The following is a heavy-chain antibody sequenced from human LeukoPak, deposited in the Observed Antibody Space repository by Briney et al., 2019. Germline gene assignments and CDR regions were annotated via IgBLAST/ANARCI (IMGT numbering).Heavy chain of an antibody. J-gene: IGHJ6*04. CDR1: GFTIGTAW. Sequence: GVSLRLSCVSSGFTIGTAWMSWVRQAPGKGLEWLGHIKSEGEGATTDYAAPAKGRFAISRDDSKDMIYLQMSSLKIDDTAIYYCIAHFPYFYGFDVWGKGTTVTVSS. CDR2: IKSEGEGATT. D-gene: IGHD3-3*02. CDR3: IAHFPYFYGFDV. V-gene: IGHV3-15*01.